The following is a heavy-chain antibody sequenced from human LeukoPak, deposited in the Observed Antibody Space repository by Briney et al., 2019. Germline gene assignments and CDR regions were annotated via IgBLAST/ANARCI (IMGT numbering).Heavy chain of an antibody. CDR1: GGSISTYY. D-gene: IGHD5-12*01. CDR2: IYHNGST. Sequence: SETLSLTCTLSGGSISTYYWSWIRQPPGKGLEWIGYIYHNGSTNYNPSLKSRVTTSVDTSKNQFSLKLSSVTAADTAVYYCARGGGYASPIGYWGQGALVTVSS. V-gene: IGHV4-59*01. J-gene: IGHJ4*02. CDR3: ARGGGYASPIGY.